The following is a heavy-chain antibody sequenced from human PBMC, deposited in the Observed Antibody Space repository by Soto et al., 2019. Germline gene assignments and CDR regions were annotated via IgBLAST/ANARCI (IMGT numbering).Heavy chain of an antibody. CDR1: GGSISSYY. CDR3: ARDRALYESSGLHFDY. J-gene: IGHJ4*02. Sequence: PSETLSLTCTVSGGSISSYYWSWIRQPPGKGLEWIGYIYDSGSTNYNPSLKSRVTISVDTSKNQFSLRLTSVTAADTAVYFCARDRALYESSGLHFDYWGQGTLVTVSS. D-gene: IGHD3-22*01. CDR2: IYDSGST. V-gene: IGHV4-59*01.